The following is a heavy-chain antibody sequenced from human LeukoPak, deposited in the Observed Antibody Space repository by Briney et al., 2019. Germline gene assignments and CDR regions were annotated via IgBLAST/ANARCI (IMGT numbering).Heavy chain of an antibody. CDR1: GFTFSSYS. J-gene: IGHJ4*02. D-gene: IGHD2-15*01. V-gene: IGHV3-21*04. Sequence: PGGSLRLSCAASGFTFSSYSMNWVRQAPGKGLEWVSSISSSSSYIYYADSVKGRFTISRDNSKNTLYLQMNSLRAEDTAVYYYAKGPVVVVAAPIGYWGQGTLVTVSS. CDR3: AKGPVVVVAAPIGY. CDR2: ISSSSSYI.